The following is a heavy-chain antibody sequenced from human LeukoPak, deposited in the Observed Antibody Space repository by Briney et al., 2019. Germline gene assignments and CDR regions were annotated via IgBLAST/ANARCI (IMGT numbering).Heavy chain of an antibody. CDR3: ANGPKAIQLTY. V-gene: IGHV3-23*01. Sequence: PGGSLRLSCAASGFTFSSYSMNWVRQAPGKGLEWVSAISGSGGSTYYADSVKGRFTISRDNSKNTLYLQMNSLRAEDTAVYYCANGPKAIQLTYWGQGTLVTVFS. CDR2: ISGSGGST. CDR1: GFTFSSYS. J-gene: IGHJ4*02. D-gene: IGHD5-18*01.